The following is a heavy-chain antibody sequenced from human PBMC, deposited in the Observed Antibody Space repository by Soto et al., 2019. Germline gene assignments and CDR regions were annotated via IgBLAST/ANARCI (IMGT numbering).Heavy chain of an antibody. Sequence: ASVKVSCKASGYTFTSYGIVWVRQAPGQGLEWLGWISPYNTNTNYAQKFQGRVTMSTDTSPSTSYMELRNLRSDDTAVYYCARALPRGYGEDSNDSYDYWGQGTLVTVSS. V-gene: IGHV1-18*01. CDR3: ARALPRGYGEDSNDSYDY. CDR2: ISPYNTNT. CDR1: GYTFTSYG. D-gene: IGHD3-22*01. J-gene: IGHJ4*02.